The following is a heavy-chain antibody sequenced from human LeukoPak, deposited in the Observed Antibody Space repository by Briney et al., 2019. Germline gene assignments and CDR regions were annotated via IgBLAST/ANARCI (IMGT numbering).Heavy chain of an antibody. J-gene: IGHJ4*02. D-gene: IGHD2-15*01. CDR3: ARALNPLPGTYYFDY. CDR1: GASINSHY. Sequence: PSETLSLTCSVSGASINSHYWTWIRQPAGKGLEWIGRIYVTGSTDYSPSLQSRVTMSVDTSKNQFSLNLISVTAADTAVYHCARALNPLPGTYYFDYWGQGILVFVSS. V-gene: IGHV4-4*07. CDR2: IYVTGST.